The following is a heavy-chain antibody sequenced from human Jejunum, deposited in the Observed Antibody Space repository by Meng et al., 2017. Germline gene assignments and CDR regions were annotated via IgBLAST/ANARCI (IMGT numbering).Heavy chain of an antibody. D-gene: IGHD1-26*01. Sequence: SETLSLTCAVSGYSISSAYYWGWIQQPPGKGLEWIGSIYHSGTTYYNPSLKSRVTVSIDPSKNQFSLKLSSVTAADTAVYYCARGAGSYSPFDYWGQGTLVTVSS. V-gene: IGHV4-38-2*01. J-gene: IGHJ4*02. CDR2: IYHSGTT. CDR3: ARGAGSYSPFDY. CDR1: GYSISSAYY.